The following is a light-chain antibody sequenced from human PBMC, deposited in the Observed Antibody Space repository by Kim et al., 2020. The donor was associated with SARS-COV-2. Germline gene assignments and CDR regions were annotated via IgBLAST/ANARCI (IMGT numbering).Light chain of an antibody. J-gene: IGKJ4*01. V-gene: IGKV1-9*01. CDR3: QQLHGYPLT. Sequence: VGDRVTSTCRARQGISSYLAWYQQKPALAPKVLIYSASTLQSGVPSRFSGSGSGTDFTLTINSLQPEDFATYYCQQLHGYPLTFGGGTKVEIK. CDR2: SAS. CDR1: QGISSY.